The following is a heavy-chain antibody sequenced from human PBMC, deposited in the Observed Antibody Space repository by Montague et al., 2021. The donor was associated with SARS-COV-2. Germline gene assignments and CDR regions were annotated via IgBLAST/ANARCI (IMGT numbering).Heavy chain of an antibody. J-gene: IGHJ6*02. CDR2: ISYDGNDK. D-gene: IGHD3-10*01. V-gene: IGHV3-30*04. Sequence: SLRLSCAASGFTFSSFAMHWVRQAPGKGLEWVALISYDGNDKYYADSVKGRFTISRDNSKNTLYLQMNSLGAEDTAVYYCASFTMVRGAPGYGMDVWGQGTTVTVSS. CDR1: GFTFSSFA. CDR3: ASFTMVRGAPGYGMDV.